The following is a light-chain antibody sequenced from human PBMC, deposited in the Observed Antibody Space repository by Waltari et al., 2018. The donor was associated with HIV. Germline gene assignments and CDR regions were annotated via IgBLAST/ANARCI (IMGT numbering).Light chain of an antibody. CDR2: RNN. Sequence: QSVLTQPPSASGTPGPRVTISCSGSSSNIGRNIVYWYQHLPRTAPTLLIHRNNQRPAGILYRFSWSRSGTSVSLSISGLRSEDEADYYCAAWDDRLSGWVFGGGTKLTV. CDR1: SSNIGRNI. V-gene: IGLV1-47*01. CDR3: AAWDDRLSGWV. J-gene: IGLJ3*02.